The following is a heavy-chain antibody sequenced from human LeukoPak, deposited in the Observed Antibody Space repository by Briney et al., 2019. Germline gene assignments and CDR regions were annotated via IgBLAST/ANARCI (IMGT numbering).Heavy chain of an antibody. CDR2: IYTSGST. J-gene: IGHJ3*02. V-gene: IGHV4-4*07. CDR3: ARLITGTTTAFDI. Sequence: SETLSLTCTDSCGSISGYYWSWIRQPAGKGLEWIGRIYTSGSTHYNPSLKRRVTMSVDTSKNQFSLKLSAVTAADTAVYYCARLITGTTTAFDIWGQGTMVTVSS. D-gene: IGHD1-7*01. CDR1: CGSISGYY.